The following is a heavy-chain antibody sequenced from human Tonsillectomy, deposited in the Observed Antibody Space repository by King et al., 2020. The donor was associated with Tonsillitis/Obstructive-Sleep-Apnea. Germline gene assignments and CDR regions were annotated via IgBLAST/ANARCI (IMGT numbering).Heavy chain of an antibody. Sequence: VQLQQWGAGLLKPSETLSLTCAVYGGSFSGYYWSWIRQPPGKGLEGMGEINHSGSTNYKPSLKRRFTISVDTSKNQFSLKLSSVTAADTAVYYCARGFSRTSSYHYYMDVWGKGSTVTVS. D-gene: IGHD1-14*01. CDR1: GGSFSGYY. CDR3: ARGFSRTSSYHYYMDV. J-gene: IGHJ6*03. CDR2: INHSGST. V-gene: IGHV4-34*01.